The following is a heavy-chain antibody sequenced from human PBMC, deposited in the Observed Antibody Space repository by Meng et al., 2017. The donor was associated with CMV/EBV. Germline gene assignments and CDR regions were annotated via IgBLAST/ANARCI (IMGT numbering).Heavy chain of an antibody. Sequence: ASVKVSCKASGYTFTGYYMHWVRQAPGQGLEWMGWINPNSGGTNYAQKFQGRVTMTRDTSISTAYMELSRLRSDDTAVYYCARDRRGYCSSTSCYYHYYYGMDVWGQGTTVTVSS. CDR1: GYTFTGYY. CDR2: INPNSGGT. CDR3: ARDRRGYCSSTSCYYHYYYGMDV. D-gene: IGHD2-2*01. V-gene: IGHV1-2*02. J-gene: IGHJ6*02.